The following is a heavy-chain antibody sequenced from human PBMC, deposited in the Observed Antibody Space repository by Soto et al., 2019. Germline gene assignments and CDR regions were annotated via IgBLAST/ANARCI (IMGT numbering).Heavy chain of an antibody. CDR2: IYWDDDT. Sequence: QITLKESGPTLVKPTQTLTLTCTFSGFSFTADGVGVGWIRQPPGKALEWLALIYWDDDTRYRASLKSRLTITKDSSKNQVVLTMTNMDPVDTATYYCAHAFGGTSWPNDAFDVWGQGTVVTVSS. D-gene: IGHD3-16*01. V-gene: IGHV2-5*02. J-gene: IGHJ3*01. CDR1: GFSFTADGVG. CDR3: AHAFGGTSWPNDAFDV.